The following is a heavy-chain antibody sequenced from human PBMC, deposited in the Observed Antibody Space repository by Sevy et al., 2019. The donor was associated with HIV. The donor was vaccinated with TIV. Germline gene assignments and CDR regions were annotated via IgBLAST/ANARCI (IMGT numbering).Heavy chain of an antibody. J-gene: IGHJ4*02. CDR1: GFTFSSYA. V-gene: IGHV3-64*01. Sequence: GGSLRLSCAASGFTFSSYAMHWVRQAPGKGLEYISTISSNGRSTYYANSVKGRFTISRDNSKNTLYLQMGSLRAEDMAIYYCAVTKYCSILDCYQAFDYWGQGKLVTVSS. D-gene: IGHD2-2*01. CDR2: ISSNGRST. CDR3: AVTKYCSILDCYQAFDY.